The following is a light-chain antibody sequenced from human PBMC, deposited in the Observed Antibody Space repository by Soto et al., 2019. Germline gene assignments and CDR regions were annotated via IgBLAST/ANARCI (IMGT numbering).Light chain of an antibody. CDR1: QSISTY. CDR3: QQTFSTPPT. CDR2: AAS. J-gene: IGKJ1*01. V-gene: IGKV1-39*01. Sequence: DIQMTQSPSSLSASVGDRVTITCRASQSISTYLNWYQQKAGLAPKLLIYAASSLQSGVPSRFSGSGSGTDFTLTINSLQPEDSATYYCQQTFSTPPTFGQGTKVDIK.